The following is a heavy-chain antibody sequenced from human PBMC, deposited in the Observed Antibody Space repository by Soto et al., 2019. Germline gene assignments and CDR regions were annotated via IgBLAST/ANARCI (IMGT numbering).Heavy chain of an antibody. D-gene: IGHD3-3*01. Sequence: ASVKVSCKASGYTFTSYAMHWVRQAPGQRLEWMGWINAGNGNTKYSQKFQGRVTITRDTSASTAYMELCSLRSEDTAVYYCASSRITIFGVVTRPYNWFDPWGQGTLVTVSS. CDR2: INAGNGNT. V-gene: IGHV1-3*01. CDR3: ASSRITIFGVVTRPYNWFDP. J-gene: IGHJ5*02. CDR1: GYTFTSYA.